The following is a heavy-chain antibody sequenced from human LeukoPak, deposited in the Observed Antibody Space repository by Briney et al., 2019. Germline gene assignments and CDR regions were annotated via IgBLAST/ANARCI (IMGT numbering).Heavy chain of an antibody. CDR3: AKPRLTGTTLSPFEY. Sequence: PGGSLRLSCAASGFNISSYEMIWVRQAPGKGLEWVSAISGSGDSTYYADSVKGRFTISRDNSKNTLYLQMNSLRAEDTAVYYCAKPRLTGTTLSPFEYWGQGTLVTVSS. CDR2: ISGSGDST. J-gene: IGHJ4*02. D-gene: IGHD1-1*01. V-gene: IGHV3-23*01. CDR1: GFNISSYE.